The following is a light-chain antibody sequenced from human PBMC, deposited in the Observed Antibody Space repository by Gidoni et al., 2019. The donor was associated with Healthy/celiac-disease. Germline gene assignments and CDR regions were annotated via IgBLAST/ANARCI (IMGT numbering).Light chain of an antibody. V-gene: IGKV3-11*01. J-gene: IGKJ2*01. CDR1: QSVSSY. CDR2: DAS. CDR3: QQRSNWPYT. Sequence: DIVLTQPPATLPLSPGERATLSCRASQSVSSYLAWYQQKPGQAPRLLIYDASNRATGIPARFSGSGSGTDFTLTISSLVPEDFAVYYCQQRSNWPYTFGQGTKLEIK.